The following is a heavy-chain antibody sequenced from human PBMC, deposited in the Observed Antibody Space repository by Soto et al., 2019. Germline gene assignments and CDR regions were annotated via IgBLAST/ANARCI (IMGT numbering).Heavy chain of an antibody. J-gene: IGHJ4*02. CDR2: IYTDGSRA. D-gene: IGHD1-7*01. CDR1: GFTFSSYW. CDR3: ARGARNYYYFDF. Sequence: PGGSLRLSCEASGFTFSSYWMHWVRQAPGKGLVWVSRIYTDGSRADYADSVKGRFTISRDNAKNTVYLQVNSLGAEDTAVYYCARGARNYYYFDFWGQRTLVTVSS. V-gene: IGHV3-74*01.